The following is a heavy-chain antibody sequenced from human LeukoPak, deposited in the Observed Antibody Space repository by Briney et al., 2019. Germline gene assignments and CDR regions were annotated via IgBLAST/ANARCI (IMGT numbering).Heavy chain of an antibody. CDR2: INHSGST. V-gene: IGHV4-34*01. CDR1: GGSFSGYY. J-gene: IGHJ6*03. D-gene: IGHD3-3*01. Sequence: SETLSLTCAVHGGSFSGYYWSWTRQPPGKGLEWIGEINHSGSTNYNPSLKSRVTISVDTSKNQFSLKLSSVTAADTAVYYCARGLWSGYSPYYYYYMDVWGKGTTVTVSS. CDR3: ARGLWSGYSPYYYYYMDV.